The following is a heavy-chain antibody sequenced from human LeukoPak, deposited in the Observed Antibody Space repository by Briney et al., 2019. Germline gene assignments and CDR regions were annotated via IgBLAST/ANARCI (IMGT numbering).Heavy chain of an antibody. D-gene: IGHD5-12*01. CDR3: ASGAEGYVFDP. V-gene: IGHV3-48*01. J-gene: IGHJ5*02. CDR1: GFTFSSYS. Sequence: GGSLRLSCAVSGFTFSSYSMNWVRQAPGKGLEWVSYISSSSSTIYYADSAKGRFTISRDNAKKSLYLQMNSLRVEDTAVYYCASGAEGYVFDPWGQGTLVTASS. CDR2: ISSSSSTI.